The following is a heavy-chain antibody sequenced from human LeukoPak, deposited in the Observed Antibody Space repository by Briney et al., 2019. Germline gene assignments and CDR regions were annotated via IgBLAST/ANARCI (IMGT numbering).Heavy chain of an antibody. CDR2: ISSSGSTI. CDR3: ARVARRRVHDAFDI. CDR1: GFTFSSYE. J-gene: IGHJ3*02. Sequence: PGGSLRLSCAASGFTFSSYEMNWVRQAPGKGLEWVSYISSSGSTIYYADSVKGRFTISRDNAKNSLYLQMNSLRAEDTAVYYCARVARRRVHDAFDIWGQGTMVTVSS. V-gene: IGHV3-48*03.